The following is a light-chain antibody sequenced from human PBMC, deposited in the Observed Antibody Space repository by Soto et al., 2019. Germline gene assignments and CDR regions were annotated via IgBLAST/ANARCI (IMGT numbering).Light chain of an antibody. Sequence: DIQMTQSPSSLSASVGDRVTITCRASQTISTYLNWYQQNPGKAPKLLIYAASSLQNGVTSRFSGSGSGTDFTLTISSLQPEDFATYYCQQSSDIPYTFGQGTKLEIK. CDR1: QTISTY. J-gene: IGKJ2*01. V-gene: IGKV1-39*01. CDR3: QQSSDIPYT. CDR2: AAS.